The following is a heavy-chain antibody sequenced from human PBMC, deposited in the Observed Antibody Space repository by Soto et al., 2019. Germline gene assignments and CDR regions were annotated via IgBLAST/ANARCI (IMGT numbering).Heavy chain of an antibody. D-gene: IGHD4-4*01. Sequence: QVQLVQSGAEVKKPGASVKVSCKASGYTFTSYDINWVRQATGQGLEWMGWMNPNSGNTGYAQKFQGRVTMTRNTSISTTYMGLSSLRSEDTAVYYWARGRGLQYFYYYYYGMDVWGQGTTVTVSS. CDR3: ARGRGLQYFYYYYYGMDV. CDR2: MNPNSGNT. J-gene: IGHJ6*02. V-gene: IGHV1-8*01. CDR1: GYTFTSYD.